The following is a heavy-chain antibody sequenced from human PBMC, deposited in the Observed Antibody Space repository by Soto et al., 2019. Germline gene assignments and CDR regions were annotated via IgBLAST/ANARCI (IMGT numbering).Heavy chain of an antibody. CDR2: LSATGLST. V-gene: IGHV3-23*01. CDR3: ARDKHTSSWTAFDL. Sequence: GGSLRLSCEASGFTFSSYAMSWVRQAPGKGLEWVSALSATGLSTYYADSVRGRVTISRDNSANTLSLEMRSLTADDTALYYCARDKHTSSWTAFDLWGHGTLVTVSS. J-gene: IGHJ4*01. CDR1: GFTFSSYA. D-gene: IGHD3-10*01.